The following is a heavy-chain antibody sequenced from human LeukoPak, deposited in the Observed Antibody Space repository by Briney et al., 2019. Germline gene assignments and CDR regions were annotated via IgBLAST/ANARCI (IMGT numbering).Heavy chain of an antibody. Sequence: ASVKVSCKASGYTFTSYYMHWVRQAPGQGLEWMGIINPSGGSTSYAQKFQGRVTITADESTSTAYMELSSLRSEDTAVYYCARAFSHYYDSSGYSFRFDPWGQGTLVTVSS. V-gene: IGHV1-46*01. J-gene: IGHJ5*02. D-gene: IGHD3-22*01. CDR2: INPSGGST. CDR1: GYTFTSYY. CDR3: ARAFSHYYDSSGYSFRFDP.